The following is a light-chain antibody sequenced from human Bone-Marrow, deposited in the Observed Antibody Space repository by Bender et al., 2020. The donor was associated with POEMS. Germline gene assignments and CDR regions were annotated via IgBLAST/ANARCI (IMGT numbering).Light chain of an antibody. V-gene: IGLV2-11*01. CDR3: SSYAGDTTPWV. Sequence: QSALTQPRSVSGSLGQSVTVSCTGTNTDVGGYNYVSWYQQHPGKAPKLMIYDVSNRPSGVSNRFSGSKSGNTASLTISGLQAEDEADYYCSSYAGDTTPWVFGGGTKLTVL. CDR2: DVS. CDR1: NTDVGGYNY. J-gene: IGLJ3*02.